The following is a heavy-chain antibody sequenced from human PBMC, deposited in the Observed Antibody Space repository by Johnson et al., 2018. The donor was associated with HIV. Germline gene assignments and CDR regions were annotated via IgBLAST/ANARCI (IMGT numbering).Heavy chain of an antibody. CDR1: GFTFSSYA. Sequence: VQLVESGGGLVQPGGSLRLSCAASGFTFSSYAMSWVRQAPGTGLEWVSAISGSGSTIYYADSVKGRFTISRDNSKNTLSLQMNILRAEDTAVYYCAKDSKRELLQGKDAFDFWGQGTMVIVSS. V-gene: IGHV3-23*04. CDR3: AKDSKRELLQGKDAFDF. J-gene: IGHJ3*01. CDR2: ISGSGSTI. D-gene: IGHD3-10*01.